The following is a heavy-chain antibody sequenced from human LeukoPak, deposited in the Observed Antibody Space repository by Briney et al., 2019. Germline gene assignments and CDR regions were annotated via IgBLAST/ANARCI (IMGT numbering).Heavy chain of an antibody. Sequence: SVKVSCKASGGTFSSYAISWVRQAPAQGLEWMGRIIPILGIANYAQKFQGRVTITADKSTSTAYMELSSLRSEDTAVYYCARDPRSNYYDSSGYDYWGQGTLVTVSS. CDR2: IIPILGIA. CDR1: GGTFSSYA. D-gene: IGHD3-22*01. J-gene: IGHJ4*02. V-gene: IGHV1-69*04. CDR3: ARDPRSNYYDSSGYDY.